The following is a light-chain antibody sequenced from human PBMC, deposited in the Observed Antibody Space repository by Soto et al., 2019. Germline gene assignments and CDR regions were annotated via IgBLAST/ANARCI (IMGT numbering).Light chain of an antibody. V-gene: IGKV1-39*01. CDR1: QTISSY. CDR3: QQSHSAPPT. Sequence: DIQMTPSPSSLSASVGDRVTITCRASQTISSYLNWFQQKPGKAPKFLIYGASSLQSGVPSRFSGSGSGTDFTLTISSLQPEDFATYYCQQSHSAPPTFGGGTKVEIK. J-gene: IGKJ4*01. CDR2: GAS.